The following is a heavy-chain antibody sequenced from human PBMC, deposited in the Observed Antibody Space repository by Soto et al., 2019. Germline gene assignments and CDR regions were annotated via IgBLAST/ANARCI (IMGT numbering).Heavy chain of an antibody. CDR2: INPDNGKT. J-gene: IGHJ5*02. CDR3: ARGIAPGRLDP. V-gene: IGHV1-3*01. Sequence: QVQLVQSGAEVKKPGASVKISCKASGYTFTRYTMNWVRQAPGQRLEWMGWINPDNGKTKSSQKFQDRVIITRDTSGRTADMDLSSLRSDDTAVYYCARGIAPGRLDPWGQGTLVTVSS. CDR1: GYTFTRYT. D-gene: IGHD2-15*01.